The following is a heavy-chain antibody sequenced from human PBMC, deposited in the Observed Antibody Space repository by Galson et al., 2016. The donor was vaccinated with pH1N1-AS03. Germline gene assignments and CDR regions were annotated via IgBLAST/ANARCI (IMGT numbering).Heavy chain of an antibody. CDR3: ARPRLNYFDN. V-gene: IGHV5-51*03. CDR1: GYRFTNYW. D-gene: IGHD3-16*01. CDR2: IYPGNSDS. J-gene: IGHJ4*02. Sequence: QSGAEVKKPGESLKISCKGSGYRFTNYWIGWVRQMPGKGLEWVGIIYPGNSDSRYNKSFQGQVTISDDKSISTVYLQWSSLQASDTAMYYCARPRLNYFDNWGQGTLGTVSS.